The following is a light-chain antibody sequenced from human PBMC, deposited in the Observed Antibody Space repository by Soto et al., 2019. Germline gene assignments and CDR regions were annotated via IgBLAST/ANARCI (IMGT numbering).Light chain of an antibody. CDR3: QQYDNLVWT. CDR2: DAS. J-gene: IGKJ1*01. Sequence: DILMTQSPSSLSASVGDRVTITCQASQDISNYLNWYQQKPGKAPKLLIYDASNLETGVPSRFSGSGSGTDFTFTISSLQPEDIATYYCQQYDNLVWTFGQGTKVEIK. V-gene: IGKV1-33*01. CDR1: QDISNY.